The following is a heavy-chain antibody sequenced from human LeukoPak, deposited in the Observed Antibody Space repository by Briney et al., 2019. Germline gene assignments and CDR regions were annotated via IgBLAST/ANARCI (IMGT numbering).Heavy chain of an antibody. D-gene: IGHD4-17*01. CDR2: IYHSGST. Sequence: KSSQTLSLTCAVSGGSISSGGYSWSWIRQPSGKGLEWIGYIYHSGSTYYNPSLKSRVTISVDRSKNQFSLKLSSVTAADTAVYYCARASPSVTTVTIEWDYFDYWGQGTLVTVSS. J-gene: IGHJ4*02. CDR1: GGSISSGGYS. V-gene: IGHV4-30-2*01. CDR3: ARASPSVTTVTIEWDYFDY.